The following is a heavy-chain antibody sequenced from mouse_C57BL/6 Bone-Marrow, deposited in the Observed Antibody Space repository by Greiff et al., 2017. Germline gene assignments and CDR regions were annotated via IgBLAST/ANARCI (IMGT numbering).Heavy chain of an antibody. CDR3: ARRSYDYGSSYLYYYAMDY. J-gene: IGHJ4*01. CDR1: GYAFTNYL. CDR2: INPGSGGT. Sequence: VQLQQSGAELVRPGTSVKVSCKASGYAFTNYLIEWVKQRPGQGLEWIGVINPGSGGTNYTEKFKGKATLTADKSSRPAYIQLSSLTTEGSSVYFCARRSYDYGSSYLYYYAMDYWGPGTSVTVSS. D-gene: IGHD1-1*01. V-gene: IGHV1-54*01.